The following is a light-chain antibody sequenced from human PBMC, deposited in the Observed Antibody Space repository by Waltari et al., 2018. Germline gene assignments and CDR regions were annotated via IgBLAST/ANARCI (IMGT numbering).Light chain of an antibody. CDR3: QETNTFPIT. V-gene: IGKV1D-12*01. Sequence: DIQMTQSPSSVSASVGDTVTITCRASQDFSNQLTWYQQKPGKAPKFLIYDASTLESGVPSRFSGSGSGTDFTLTVRSLQPEDFATYYCQETNTFPITFGQGTRLEIK. CDR2: DAS. J-gene: IGKJ5*01. CDR1: QDFSNQ.